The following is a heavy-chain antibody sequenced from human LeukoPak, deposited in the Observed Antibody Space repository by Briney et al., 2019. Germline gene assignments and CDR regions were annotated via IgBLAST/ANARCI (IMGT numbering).Heavy chain of an antibody. D-gene: IGHD3-10*01. CDR3: ARGRSRTYYGSGSYYGS. CDR2: INHSGST. Sequence: PSETRSLTCAVYGGSFSGYYWSWIRQPPGKGLGWIGEINHSGSTNYNRSLRSRVTISVDTSKNQFSLNLSSVTAADTPVYYCARGRSRTYYGSGSYYGSWGQGTLVTVSS. J-gene: IGHJ5*02. CDR1: GGSFSGYY. V-gene: IGHV4-34*01.